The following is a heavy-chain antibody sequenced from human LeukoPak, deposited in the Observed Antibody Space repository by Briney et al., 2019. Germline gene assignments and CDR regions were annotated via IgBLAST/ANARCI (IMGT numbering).Heavy chain of an antibody. J-gene: IGHJ4*02. V-gene: IGHV3-30-3*01. Sequence: GGSLRLSCAASGFTFSSYAMHWVRQAPGKGLEWVAVISYDGSNKYYADSVKGRFTISRDNSKNTLYLQMNSLRAEDTAVYYCARDPNGDYSYFDYWGQGTLVTVSS. CDR1: GFTFSSYA. D-gene: IGHD4-17*01. CDR3: ARDPNGDYSYFDY. CDR2: ISYDGSNK.